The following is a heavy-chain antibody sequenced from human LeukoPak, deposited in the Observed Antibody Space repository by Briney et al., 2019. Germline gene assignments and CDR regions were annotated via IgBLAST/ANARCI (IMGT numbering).Heavy chain of an antibody. V-gene: IGHV3-66*01. CDR2: IYSGGNT. CDR1: GFTVSSNF. Sequence: PGGSLRLSCAASGFTVSSNFMSWVRQAPGQGLELVSVIYSGGNTYYADSVRGRFTIFRDNSKNTLYLQMNSLRAEDTAVYYCAKDQETPLDPIDYWVQGTLVTVSS. J-gene: IGHJ4*02. CDR3: AKDQETPLDPIDY.